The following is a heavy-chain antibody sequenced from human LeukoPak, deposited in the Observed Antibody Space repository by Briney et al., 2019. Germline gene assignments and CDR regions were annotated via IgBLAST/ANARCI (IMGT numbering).Heavy chain of an antibody. D-gene: IGHD1-26*01. CDR1: GFTFCNYW. CDR2: INGDGSET. Sequence: GGSLRLSCAASGFTFCNYWMHWVRQAPGKGLMWVSHINGDGSETNYADSVKGRFTISRDNAKNTLYLQLNNLRAEDTAVYYCAREEGATDYWGQGTLVTVSS. J-gene: IGHJ4*02. CDR3: AREEGATDY. V-gene: IGHV3-74*01.